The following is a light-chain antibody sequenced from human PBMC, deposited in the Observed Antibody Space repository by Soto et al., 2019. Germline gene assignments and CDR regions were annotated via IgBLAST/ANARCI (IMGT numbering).Light chain of an antibody. J-gene: IGKJ5*01. V-gene: IGKV1-5*01. CDR2: DAS. CDR3: QQSYSTPIT. Sequence: IQLTQSPSSLSASVGDRVTITCRASQSISSWLAWYQQKPGKAPKLLIYDASSLESGVPSRFSGSGSGTEFTLTISSLQPEDFATYYCQQSYSTPITFGQGTRLEIK. CDR1: QSISSW.